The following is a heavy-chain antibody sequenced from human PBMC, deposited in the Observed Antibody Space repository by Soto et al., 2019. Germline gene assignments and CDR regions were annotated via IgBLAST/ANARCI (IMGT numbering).Heavy chain of an antibody. CDR2: IYWDDDK. CDR1: GFSLTTSGVG. J-gene: IGHJ4*02. Sequence: QITLNESGPTQVKPRQTLTLTCTFSGFSLTTSGVGVGWIRQSPGKAPEWLALIYWDDDKRYSPSLKSRFTHTQDTSKNQVVLTMADLDPADTATYYCAHRVLRTVFGLVTTTAIYFDFWGQGTPVAVSS. V-gene: IGHV2-5*02. CDR3: AHRVLRTVFGLVTTTAIYFDF. D-gene: IGHD3-3*01.